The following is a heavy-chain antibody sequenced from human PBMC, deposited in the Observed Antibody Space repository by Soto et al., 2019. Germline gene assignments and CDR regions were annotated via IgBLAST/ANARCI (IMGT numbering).Heavy chain of an antibody. D-gene: IGHD3-3*01. CDR3: ARGGASSFGVVHYYYYGMDV. Sequence: QVQLVQSGAEVKKPGASVKVSCKASGYTFTSYYVHWVRQAPGQGLEWVGWINPNSGGTNYAQKFQGWVTMTRDTSISTAYMELSRLSSDDTAVYYCARGGASSFGVVHYYYYGMDVWGQGTTVTVSS. CDR2: INPNSGGT. J-gene: IGHJ6*02. CDR1: GYTFTSYY. V-gene: IGHV1-2*04.